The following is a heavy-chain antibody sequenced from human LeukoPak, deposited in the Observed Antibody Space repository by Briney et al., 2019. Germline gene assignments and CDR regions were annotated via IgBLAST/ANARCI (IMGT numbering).Heavy chain of an antibody. CDR3: ARDHQYYYDSSGSPFYYYGMDV. CDR2: IWYDGSNK. Sequence: GGSLRLTCAASGFTFSGYWMHWVRQAPGKGLEWVAVIWYDGSNKYYADSVKGRFTISRDNSKNTLYLQMNSLRAEDTAVYYCARDHQYYYDSSGSPFYYYGMDVWGQGTTVTVSS. J-gene: IGHJ6*02. CDR1: GFTFSGYW. D-gene: IGHD3-22*01. V-gene: IGHV3-33*08.